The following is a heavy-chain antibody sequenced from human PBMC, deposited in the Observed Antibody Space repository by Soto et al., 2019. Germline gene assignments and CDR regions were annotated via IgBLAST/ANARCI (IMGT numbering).Heavy chain of an antibody. CDR1: GFTFSSYG. V-gene: IGHV3-33*01. CDR2: IWYDGSNK. J-gene: IGHJ4*02. CDR3: ARRAYDSSGSHFDY. Sequence: PGGSLRLSCAASGFTFSSYGMHWVRQAPGKGLEWVAVIWYDGSNKYYADSVKGRLTISRDNSKNTLYLQMNSLRAEDTAVYYCARRAYDSSGSHFDYWGQGTLVTVSS. D-gene: IGHD3-22*01.